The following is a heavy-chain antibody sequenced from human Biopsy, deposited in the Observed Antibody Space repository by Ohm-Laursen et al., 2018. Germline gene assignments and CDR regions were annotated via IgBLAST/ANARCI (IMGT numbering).Heavy chain of an antibody. CDR2: ISSSSSTI. D-gene: IGHD3-22*01. CDR3: ATAIDRRFDY. Sequence: LSLTCAASGFTFSDYYMSWIRQAPGKGLEFISYISSSSSTISYADSVKGRFTISRDNAKKSLYLQLNSLRAEDTAVYYCATAIDRRFDYWGQGTLVTVSS. CDR1: GFTFSDYY. J-gene: IGHJ4*02. V-gene: IGHV3-11*01.